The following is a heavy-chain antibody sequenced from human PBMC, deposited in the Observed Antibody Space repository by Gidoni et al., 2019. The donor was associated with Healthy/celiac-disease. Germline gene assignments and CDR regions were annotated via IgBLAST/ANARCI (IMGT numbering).Heavy chain of an antibody. CDR3: ARARSSGWYDY. V-gene: IGHV3-13*01. CDR2: IGTAGDT. D-gene: IGHD6-19*01. Sequence: EVQLVESGGGLVQPGGSLRLSCAASGFTFSSYDMHWVRQATGKVLEWVSAIGTAGDTYYPGSVKGRFTISRENAKNSLYLQMNSLRAGDTAVYYCARARSSGWYDYWGQGTLVTVSS. CDR1: GFTFSSYD. J-gene: IGHJ4*02.